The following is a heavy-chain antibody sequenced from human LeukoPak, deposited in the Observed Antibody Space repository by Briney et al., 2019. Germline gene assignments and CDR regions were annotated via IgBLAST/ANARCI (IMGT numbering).Heavy chain of an antibody. J-gene: IGHJ4*02. CDR3: AKKLVGSPGGAAFDH. CDR2: VSGDGSFT. CDR1: GFTISTYT. Sequence: GGSLRLSCAASGFTISTYTMSWVRQAPGQGLEWVSIVSGDGSFTFYEDSVKGGFTVSRDNSKNTLYLQMNSLGAEDTAVYHCAKKLVGSPGGAAFDHWGQGNLVTVSS. V-gene: IGHV3-23*01. D-gene: IGHD1-26*01.